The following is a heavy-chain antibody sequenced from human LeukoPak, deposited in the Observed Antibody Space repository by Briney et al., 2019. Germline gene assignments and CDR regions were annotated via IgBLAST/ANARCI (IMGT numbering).Heavy chain of an antibody. CDR2: INPNSGGT. V-gene: IGHV1-2*02. CDR1: GYTFTGYY. J-gene: IGHJ1*01. CDR3: ARGEAAAGTSYLLLPEYFQH. Sequence: ASVKVSCKASGYTFTGYYMHWVRQAPGQGLEWMGWINPNSGGTNYAQKFQGRVTLTRDTSISTAYMELSRLRSDDTAVYYCARGEAAAGTSYLLLPEYFQHWGQGTLVTVSS. D-gene: IGHD6-13*01.